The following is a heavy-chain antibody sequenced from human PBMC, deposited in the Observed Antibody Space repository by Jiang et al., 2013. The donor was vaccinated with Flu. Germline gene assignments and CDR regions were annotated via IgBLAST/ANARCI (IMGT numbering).Heavy chain of an antibody. CDR1: GASITTSY. CDR2: IHNSGST. D-gene: IGHD3-3*01. V-gene: IGHV4-59*01. J-gene: IGHJ5*02. CDR3: ARVHDWSGYYLNWFDP. Sequence: PGLVKPSETLSLTCSVSGASITTSYWSWIRQPPGKGLEWIGYIHNSGSTDYNPSLKSRVTISVDPSKNQFSLKLTSVTAADTAVYYCARVHDWSGYYLNWFDPGAREPWSPSPQ.